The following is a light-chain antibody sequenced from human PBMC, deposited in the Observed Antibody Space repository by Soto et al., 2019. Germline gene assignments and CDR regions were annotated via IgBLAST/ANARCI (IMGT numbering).Light chain of an antibody. CDR2: ATS. Sequence: DIHMTQSPSSLSASVGDSVTITCRATQSISSALNWYQQKPGQVPKILIYATSTLRTGVPSRFSGSRSGTDFTLTGTRLQPEDFAAYYCQQPGSRPWTFVQGNKVEMK. J-gene: IGKJ1*01. CDR1: QSISSA. CDR3: QQPGSRPWT. V-gene: IGKV1-39*01.